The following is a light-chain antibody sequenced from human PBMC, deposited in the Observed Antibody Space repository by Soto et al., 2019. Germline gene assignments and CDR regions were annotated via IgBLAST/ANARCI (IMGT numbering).Light chain of an antibody. J-gene: IGKJ4*01. CDR1: QSVYSY. Sequence: EIVLTQSPATLSLSPGERATLSCRASQSVYSYLAWYQQKPGQAPRLLIYDASNRATGIPARFSGSGSGTDFTLTISSLEPEDFAVYYCQQRSNWPLTFGXGTKVDIK. V-gene: IGKV3-11*01. CDR2: DAS. CDR3: QQRSNWPLT.